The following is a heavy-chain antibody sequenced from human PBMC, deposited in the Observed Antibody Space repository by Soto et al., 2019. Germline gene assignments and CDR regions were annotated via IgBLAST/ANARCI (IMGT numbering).Heavy chain of an antibody. CDR3: AREGSYSAYNFAHGIQLWSFDF. CDR1: VGSINTFY. J-gene: IGHJ4*02. CDR2: IFSSGST. D-gene: IGHD5-12*01. Sequence: LSLTCTASVGSINTFYWIWVRQPALKGLEWIGRIFSSGSTSFNPSLESRVAMSVDTSKNHFSLNLSSVTAADMAVYYCAREGSYSAYNFAHGIQLWSFDFWGQGALVTVSS. V-gene: IGHV4-4*07.